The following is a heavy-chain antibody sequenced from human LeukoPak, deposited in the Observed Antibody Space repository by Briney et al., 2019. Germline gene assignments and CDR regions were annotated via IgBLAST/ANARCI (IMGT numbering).Heavy chain of an antibody. Sequence: GRSLRLSCAASGFTFSSYAMSWVRQAPGKGLEWVSAISGSGGSTYYADSVKGRFTISRDNSKNTLYLQMNSLRAEDTAVYYCARSISSIAARRASDYWGQGTLVTVSS. D-gene: IGHD6-6*01. CDR2: ISGSGGST. J-gene: IGHJ4*02. CDR1: GFTFSSYA. CDR3: ARSISSIAARRASDY. V-gene: IGHV3-23*01.